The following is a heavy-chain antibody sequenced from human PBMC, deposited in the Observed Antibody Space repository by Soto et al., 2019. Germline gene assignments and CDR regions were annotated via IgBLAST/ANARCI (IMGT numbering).Heavy chain of an antibody. D-gene: IGHD6-19*01. CDR1: GGSISSYY. CDR3: ATIAVAGR. V-gene: IGHV4-34*01. Sequence: SETLSLTCTVSGGSISSYYWSWIRQPPGKGLEWIGEINHSGSTNYNPSLKSRVTISVDTSKNQFSLKLSSVTAADTAVYYCATIAVAGRWGQGTLVTVSS. J-gene: IGHJ4*02. CDR2: INHSGST.